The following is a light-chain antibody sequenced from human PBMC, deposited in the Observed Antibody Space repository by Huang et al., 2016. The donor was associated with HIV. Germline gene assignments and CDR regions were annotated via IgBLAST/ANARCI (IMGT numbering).Light chain of an antibody. V-gene: IGKV3D-15*01. CDR2: GST. CDR3: QQYDNWPQT. CDR1: QRVSYK. Sequence: EIVMTQSPDTLAVSPGERATLSWRASQRVSYKLAWYQHTHGQAPMLLIYGSTTRADGIPARFSGGGSETEFTLTISSLQSEDFAVYYCQQYDNWPQTFGRGTKVEIK. J-gene: IGKJ1*01.